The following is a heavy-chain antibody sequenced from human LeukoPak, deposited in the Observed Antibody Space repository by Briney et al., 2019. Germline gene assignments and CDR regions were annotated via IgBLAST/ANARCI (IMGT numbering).Heavy chain of an antibody. V-gene: IGHV1-2*02. CDR1: GYTFTGYY. J-gene: IGHJ4*02. CDR3: ARGDSSSWYYFDY. D-gene: IGHD6-13*01. Sequence: GALLKVSCKASGYTFTGYYMHWVRQTPGHGLEWMGWINPNSGGTNYAQKFQGRVTMTRDTSISTAYMELSRLRSDDTAVYYCARGDSSSWYYFDYWGQGTLVTVSS. CDR2: INPNSGGT.